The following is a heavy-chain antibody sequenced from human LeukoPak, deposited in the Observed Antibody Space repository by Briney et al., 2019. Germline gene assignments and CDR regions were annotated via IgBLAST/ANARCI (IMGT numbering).Heavy chain of an antibody. D-gene: IGHD6-13*01. CDR1: GGSISSSSYY. Sequence: SETLSLTCTVSGGSISSSSYYWGWIRQPPGKGLEWIGFIYYSGSNYYNPSLKSRVTISVDTSKNQFSLKLSSVTAADTAVYYCARQGSGDSSSWYLFDYWGQGTLVTVSS. V-gene: IGHV4-39*01. J-gene: IGHJ4*02. CDR2: IYYSGSN. CDR3: ARQGSGDSSSWYLFDY.